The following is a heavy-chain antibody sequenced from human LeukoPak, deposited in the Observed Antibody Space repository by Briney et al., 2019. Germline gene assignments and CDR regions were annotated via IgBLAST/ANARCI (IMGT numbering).Heavy chain of an antibody. J-gene: IGHJ6*02. CDR1: GYTFTSYA. V-gene: IGHV1-18*01. Sequence: ASVKVSCKASGYTFTSYAIDWVRQAPGQGLEWMGWISAYDGSTISAQDLQGRVTMTTDTSTTTAYMELTRLRSDDTAVYYCARDPLSSTWSTYYFTLDAWGQGTTVIVSS. D-gene: IGHD6-13*01. CDR3: ARDPLSSTWSTYYFTLDA. CDR2: ISAYDGST.